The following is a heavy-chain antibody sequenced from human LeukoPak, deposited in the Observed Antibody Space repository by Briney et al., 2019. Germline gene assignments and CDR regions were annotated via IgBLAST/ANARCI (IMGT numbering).Heavy chain of an antibody. Sequence: GGSLRLSCAASGFTFSSYSVNWVRQAPGKGLEWVSSITSSSSYIYYADSVKGRFTISRDNAKNSLYLQMNSLRAEDTAVYYCARDLFVVVVAATSYYYGMDVWGKGTTVTVSS. CDR1: GFTFSSYS. CDR2: ITSSSSYI. D-gene: IGHD2-15*01. V-gene: IGHV3-21*01. J-gene: IGHJ6*04. CDR3: ARDLFVVVVAATSYYYGMDV.